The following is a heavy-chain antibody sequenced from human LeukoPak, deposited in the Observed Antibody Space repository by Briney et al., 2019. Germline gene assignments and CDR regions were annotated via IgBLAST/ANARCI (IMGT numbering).Heavy chain of an antibody. V-gene: IGHV3-74*01. D-gene: IGHD3-10*01. Sequence: GGSLRLSCAASGFTFSTYWMHWVRQAPGKGLVWVSRVNTAGSSTSYADSVKGRFTISRDNAKNTLYLQMNSLRAEDTAVYYCAKMHGGYSDYWGQGTLVTVSS. CDR2: VNTAGSST. CDR3: AKMHGGYSDY. CDR1: GFTFSTYW. J-gene: IGHJ4*02.